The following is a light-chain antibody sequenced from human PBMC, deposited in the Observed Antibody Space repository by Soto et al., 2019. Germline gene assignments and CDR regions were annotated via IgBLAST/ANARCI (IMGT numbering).Light chain of an antibody. Sequence: EIVLAQSPATLSVSPGERVTLSCRATQSVSSYLAWYQQKPGQAPRLLIYDASNRATGIPARFSGSGSGTDFTLTISSLEPEDFAVYYCQQQEAFGQGTRLEIK. V-gene: IGKV3-11*01. CDR2: DAS. CDR1: QSVSSY. J-gene: IGKJ5*01. CDR3: QQQEA.